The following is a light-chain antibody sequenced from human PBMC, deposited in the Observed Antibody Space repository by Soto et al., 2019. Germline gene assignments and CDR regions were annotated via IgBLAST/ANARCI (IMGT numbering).Light chain of an antibody. V-gene: IGKV4-1*01. CDR3: QQYFRPWT. CDR2: WAS. J-gene: IGKJ1*01. CDR1: QSIGTY. Sequence: DIQMTQSPSSLSASVGDRVTITCRASQSIGTYLNWYQQKPGQPPKLLIYWASTRESGVPDRFSGSGSGTDFTLTISSLQAEDVAVYYCQQYFRPWTFGQGTKVEIK.